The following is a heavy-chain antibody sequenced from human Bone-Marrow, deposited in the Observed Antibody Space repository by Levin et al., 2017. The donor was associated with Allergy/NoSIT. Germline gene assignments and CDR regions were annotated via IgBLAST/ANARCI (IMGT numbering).Heavy chain of an antibody. Sequence: GGSLRLSCTPSGFTFSDYPLNWVRQAPGKGLEWVGFITSKTYGGTPEHAAAVRGRFAIPRDDSKCIAYLQMNSLTTQDTAVYYCAREYGDGMSVYWRQGTLVTVS. V-gene: IGHV3-49*04. J-gene: IGHJ4*02. D-gene: IGHD2-21*01. CDR3: AREYGDGMSVY. CDR1: GFTFSDYP. CDR2: ITSKTYGGTP.